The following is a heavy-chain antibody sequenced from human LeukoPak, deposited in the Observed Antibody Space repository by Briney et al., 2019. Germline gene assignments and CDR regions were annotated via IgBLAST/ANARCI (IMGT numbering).Heavy chain of an antibody. Sequence: GSLRLSCAASGFTFSSYEMNWVRQPPGKGLEWFGSIFYSGNSYYNASLKSQVSISIDTSKNQFSLRLTSVTAADTAVYYCARQTGSGLFILPGGQGTLVTVSS. CDR3: ARQTGSGLFILP. CDR1: GFTFSSYE. D-gene: IGHD3/OR15-3a*01. J-gene: IGHJ4*02. V-gene: IGHV4-39*01. CDR2: IFYSGNS.